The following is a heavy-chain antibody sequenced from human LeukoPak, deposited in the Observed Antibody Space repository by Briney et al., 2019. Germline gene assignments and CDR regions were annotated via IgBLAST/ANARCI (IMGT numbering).Heavy chain of an antibody. J-gene: IGHJ4*02. Sequence: ASVNVSCKASGYTFTSYGISWVRQAPGQGLEWMGWISAYNGNTNYAQKLQGRVTMTTDTSTSTVYMELRSLRSDDTAVYYCARRSYSINYFDYWGQGTLVTVSS. V-gene: IGHV1-18*01. D-gene: IGHD1-26*01. CDR2: ISAYNGNT. CDR3: ARRSYSINYFDY. CDR1: GYTFTSYG.